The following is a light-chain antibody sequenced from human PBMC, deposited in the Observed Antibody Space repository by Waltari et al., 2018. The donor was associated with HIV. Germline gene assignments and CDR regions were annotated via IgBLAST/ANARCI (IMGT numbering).Light chain of an antibody. CDR3: QQRSNL. J-gene: IGKJ3*01. CDR1: QSVSSY. CDR2: DAS. V-gene: IGKV3-11*01. Sequence: EIVLTQSPATLSLSPGERATLSCRASQSVSSYLAWYQQKPGQAPRLLIYDASNRVTGIPARFSGSGSGTDFTLTISSLEPEDFAVYYCQQRSNLFGPGTKVDIK.